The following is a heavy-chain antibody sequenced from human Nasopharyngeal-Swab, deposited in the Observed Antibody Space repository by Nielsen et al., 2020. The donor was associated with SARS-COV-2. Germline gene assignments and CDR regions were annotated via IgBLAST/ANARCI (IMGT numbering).Heavy chain of an antibody. CDR3: AREGAVGATTGVDY. V-gene: IGHV3-33*08. J-gene: IGHJ4*02. CDR1: GFTFSSYS. Sequence: GESLKISCAASGFTFSSYSMNWVRQAPGKGLEWVAVIWYDGSNKYYADSVKGRFTISRDNSKNTLYLQMNSLRAEDTAVYYCAREGAVGATTGVDYWGQGTLVTVSS. CDR2: IWYDGSNK. D-gene: IGHD1-26*01.